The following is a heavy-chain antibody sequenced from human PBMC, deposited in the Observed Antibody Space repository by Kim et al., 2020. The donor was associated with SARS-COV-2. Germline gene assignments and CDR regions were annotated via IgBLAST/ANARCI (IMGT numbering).Heavy chain of an antibody. Sequence: PSLKSRVTMSVDTSKNQFSLKLSSVTAADTAVYYCARDGAARYYYYGMDVWGQGTTVTVSS. CDR3: ARDGAARYYYYGMDV. J-gene: IGHJ6*02. V-gene: IGHV4-4*07. D-gene: IGHD6-6*01.